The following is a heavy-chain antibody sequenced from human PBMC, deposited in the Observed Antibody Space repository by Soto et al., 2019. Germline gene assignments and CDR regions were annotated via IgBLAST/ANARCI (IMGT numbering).Heavy chain of an antibody. CDR2: IIPMYGTT. CDR1: GGSFSSSA. J-gene: IGHJ6*02. D-gene: IGHD5-12*01. Sequence: SVKVSCKSSGGSFSSSAITWVRQAPGQGLEWMGRIIPMYGTTFYAQTFQGRVTITADESTSTVYMHLSSLKSEDTASYFCATSVGAIGYRFFNMDVWGQGTTVTVSS. CDR3: ATSVGAIGYRFFNMDV. V-gene: IGHV1-69*13.